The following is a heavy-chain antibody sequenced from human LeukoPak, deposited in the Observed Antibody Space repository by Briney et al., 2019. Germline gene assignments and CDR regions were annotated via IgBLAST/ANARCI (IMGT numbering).Heavy chain of an antibody. CDR3: AREGDPVAVTTNDAFDI. D-gene: IGHD4-17*01. J-gene: IGHJ3*02. CDR1: GGSFSGYY. Sequence: SETLSLTCAVYGGSFSGYYWSWIRQPPGKGLEWIGEINHSGSTNYNPSLKSRVTISVDTSKNQFSLKLSSVTAADTAVYYCAREGDPVAVTTNDAFDIWGQGTMVTVSS. CDR2: INHSGST. V-gene: IGHV4-34*01.